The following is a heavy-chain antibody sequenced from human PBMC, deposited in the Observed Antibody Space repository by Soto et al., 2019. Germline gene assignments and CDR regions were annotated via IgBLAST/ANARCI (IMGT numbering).Heavy chain of an antibody. V-gene: IGHV3-48*02. CDR1: GFTFSSYS. Sequence: PGGSLRLSCAASGFTFSSYSMNWVRQAPGKGLEWVSYISSSSSTIYYADSVKGRFTISRDNAKNSLYLQMNSLRDEDTAVYYCARDSSLDMGFGDKGVDTHYYYGMDVWGQGTTVTVSS. J-gene: IGHJ6*02. CDR2: ISSSSSTI. CDR3: ARDSSLDMGFGDKGVDTHYYYGMDV. D-gene: IGHD3-10*01.